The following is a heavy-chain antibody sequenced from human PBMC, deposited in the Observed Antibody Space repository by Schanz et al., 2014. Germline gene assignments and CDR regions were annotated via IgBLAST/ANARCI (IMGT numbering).Heavy chain of an antibody. J-gene: IGHJ4*02. V-gene: IGHV3-30*18. CDR2: ISYHGSEK. D-gene: IGHD3-22*01. CDR3: AKSYDTSGYSGFDY. Sequence: QVQLVESGGSVVQPGRSLRLSCAGSGFSFSDYGMYWVRQAPGRGLEWVAVISYHGSEKYYADSVKGRFTISRDNSKNTLYLQMNSLRTEDTAVYFCAKSYDTSGYSGFDYWGQGTLVTVSS. CDR1: GFSFSDYG.